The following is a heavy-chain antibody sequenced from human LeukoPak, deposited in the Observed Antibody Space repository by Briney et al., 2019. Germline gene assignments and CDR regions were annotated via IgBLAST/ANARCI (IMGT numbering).Heavy chain of an antibody. Sequence: GGSLRLSCATSGFTFSNYGMNWFRHPPGKGLNWASVIIPSGVTTYYADSVKGRFAISRDNSKNTVYLQMNSLRAEDTAVYYCAKGRRYNILTGYYVSEVDPWGQGTLVTVSS. CDR3: AKGRRYNILTGYYVSEVDP. J-gene: IGHJ5*02. D-gene: IGHD3-9*01. V-gene: IGHV3-23*01. CDR1: GFTFSNYG. CDR2: IIPSGVTT.